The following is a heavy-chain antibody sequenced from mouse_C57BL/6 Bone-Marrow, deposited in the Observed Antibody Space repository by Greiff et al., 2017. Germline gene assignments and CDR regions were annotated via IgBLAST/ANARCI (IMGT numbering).Heavy chain of an antibody. D-gene: IGHD5-1*01. CDR1: GYAFSSSW. V-gene: IGHV1-82*01. CDR2: IYPGDGDT. J-gene: IGHJ1*03. Sequence: VQLQESGPELVKPGASVKISCKASGYAFSSSWMNWVKQRPGKGLEWIGRIYPGDGDTNYNGKFKGKATLTADKSSSTAYMQLSSLTSEDSAVYFCARYRVREDYWYFDVWGTGTTVTVSS. CDR3: ARYRVREDYWYFDV.